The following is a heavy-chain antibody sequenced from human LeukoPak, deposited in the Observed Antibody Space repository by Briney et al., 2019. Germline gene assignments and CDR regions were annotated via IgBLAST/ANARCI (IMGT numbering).Heavy chain of an antibody. D-gene: IGHD3-22*01. CDR3: ARGPHSSGYYPLFDY. V-gene: IGHV4-61*02. J-gene: IGHJ4*02. CDR1: GGSISSGSYY. CDR2: IYTSGGT. Sequence: PSETLSLTXTVSGGSISSGSYYWSWIRQPAGKGLEWIGRIYTSGGTNYNPSLKSRVTISVDTSKNQFSLKLSSVTAADAAVYYCARGPHSSGYYPLFDYWGQGTLVTVSS.